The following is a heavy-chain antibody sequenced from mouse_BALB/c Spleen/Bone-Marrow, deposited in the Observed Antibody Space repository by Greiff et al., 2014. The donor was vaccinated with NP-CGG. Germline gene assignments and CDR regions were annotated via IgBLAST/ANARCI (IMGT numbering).Heavy chain of an antibody. CDR2: ISSGGSNT. CDR1: GFTFSSYG. Sequence: EVQLVESGGDLVKPGGSLKLSCAASGFTFSSYGMSWGRQTPDKRLEWVATISSGGSNTYYPDSVKGRFTISRDNAKNTLYLQMSSLKSEDTAMYYCARHQRYYAMDYWGQGTSVTVSP. J-gene: IGHJ4*01. V-gene: IGHV5-6*01. CDR3: ARHQRYYAMDY.